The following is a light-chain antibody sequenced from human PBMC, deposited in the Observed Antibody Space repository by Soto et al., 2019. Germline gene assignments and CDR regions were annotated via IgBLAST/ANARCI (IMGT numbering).Light chain of an antibody. J-gene: IGLJ2*01. V-gene: IGLV2-11*01. CDR3: CSYAGSYTFVV. Sequence: QSALTQPRSVSGSPGQSVTISCTGTSSDVGGYNSVSWYQQHPGKAPKLIIYDVSKRPPGVPDRFSGSKSGNTASLTISGLQAEDEADYYCCSYAGSYTFVVFGGGTKLTVL. CDR2: DVS. CDR1: SSDVGGYNS.